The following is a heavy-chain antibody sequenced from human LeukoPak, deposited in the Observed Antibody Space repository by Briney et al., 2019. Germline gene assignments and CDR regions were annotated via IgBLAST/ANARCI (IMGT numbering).Heavy chain of an antibody. V-gene: IGHV3-21*01. CDR2: ISFSSSYI. D-gene: IGHD3-22*01. J-gene: IGHJ5*02. CDR3: ARGEDYYDSSGYYERSWWFDP. Sequence: GGSLRLSCAASGFTFSSYSMNWVRQAPGKGLEWVSSISFSSSYIYYADSVKGRFTISRDNAKNSLYLQMNSLRAEDTAVYYCARGEDYYDSSGYYERSWWFDPWGQGTLVTVSS. CDR1: GFTFSSYS.